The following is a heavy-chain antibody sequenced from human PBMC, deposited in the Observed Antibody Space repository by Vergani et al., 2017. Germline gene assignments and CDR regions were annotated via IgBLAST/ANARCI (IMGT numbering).Heavy chain of an antibody. D-gene: IGHD2-15*01. CDR3: ARGRADCSGGSCYYYYGMDV. J-gene: IGHJ6*02. CDR1: GGSFSGYY. V-gene: IGHV4-34*01. Sequence: QVQLPQWGAGLLKPSETLSLTCAVYGGSFSGYYWSWIRQPPGKGLEWIGEINHSGSTNYNPSLKSRVTISVDTSKNQFSLKLSSVTAADTAVYYCARGRADCSGGSCYYYYGMDVWGQGTTVTVSS. CDR2: INHSGST.